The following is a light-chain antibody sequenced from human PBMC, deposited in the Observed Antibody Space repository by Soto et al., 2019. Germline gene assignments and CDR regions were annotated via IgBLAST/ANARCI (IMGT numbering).Light chain of an antibody. CDR1: QSISSSY. V-gene: IGKV3-20*01. J-gene: IGKJ2*01. Sequence: EIVLTQSPGTLSLSPGEIATLSCRASQSISSSYLAWYQQKPGQAPRLLIYAASSRATGIPDRFSGSGSGTDFTLTSSRLEPEDFAVYYCQQYGSSSYTFGQGTQWEIK. CDR3: QQYGSSSYT. CDR2: AAS.